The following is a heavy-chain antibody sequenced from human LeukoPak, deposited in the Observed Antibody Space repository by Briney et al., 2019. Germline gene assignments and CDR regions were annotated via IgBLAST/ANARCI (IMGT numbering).Heavy chain of an antibody. CDR1: GFTFTSLW. J-gene: IGHJ3*02. CDR3: ARGVYAFDI. Sequence: GGSLRLSCVASGFTFTSLWMTWVRQAPGKGLEWVANIREDGGEIYYLGSVKGRFTISRDNAKKSLYLQMNSLRAEDTAVYYCARGVYAFDIWGQGTMVTVSS. CDR2: IREDGGEI. V-gene: IGHV3-7*04. D-gene: IGHD5/OR15-5a*01.